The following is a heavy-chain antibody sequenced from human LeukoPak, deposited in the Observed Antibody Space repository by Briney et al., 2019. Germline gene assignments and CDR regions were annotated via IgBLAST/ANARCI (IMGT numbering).Heavy chain of an antibody. D-gene: IGHD3-10*01. CDR1: GFTFRSYT. CDR2: ILYDGRTT. V-gene: IGHV3-30*04. J-gene: IGHJ6*02. CDR3: AKDKDSGSYYYYGMDV. Sequence: GGSLRLSCAASGFTFRSYTMHWVRQAPGKGLEWVAVILYDGRTTNYAESVRGRFTISRDTSENTLYLQMNSLRAEDTALYYCAKDKDSGSYYYYGMDVWGQGTTVTVSS.